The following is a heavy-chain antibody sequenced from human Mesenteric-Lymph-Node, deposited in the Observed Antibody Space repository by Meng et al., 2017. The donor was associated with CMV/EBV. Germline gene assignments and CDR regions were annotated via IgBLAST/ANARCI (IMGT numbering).Heavy chain of an antibody. J-gene: IGHJ6*02. CDR1: GFTVSSNY. CDR3: ARDKGVGGINYYYYGMDV. D-gene: IGHD3-16*01. CDR2: IYSGGST. Sequence: GESLKISCAASGFTVSSNYMSWVRQAPGKGLEWVSVIYSGGSTYYADSVKGRFTISRDNSKNTLYLQMNSLRAEDTAVYYCARDKGVGGINYYYYGMDVWGQGTTVTVSS. V-gene: IGHV3-66*02.